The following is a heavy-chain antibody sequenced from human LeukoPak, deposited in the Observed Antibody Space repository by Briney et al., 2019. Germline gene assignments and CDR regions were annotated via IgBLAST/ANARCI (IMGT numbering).Heavy chain of an antibody. CDR1: GYTFTSYG. CDR2: ISAYNGNT. D-gene: IGHD6-13*01. CDR3: ARGYSSSWSLLYNWFDP. Sequence: ASVKVSCKASGYTFTSYGISWVRQAPGQGLEWMGWISAYNGNTNYAQKLQGRVTMTTDTSTSTAYMELRSLRSDDTAVYYCARGYSSSWSLLYNWFDPWGQGTLVTVSS. J-gene: IGHJ5*02. V-gene: IGHV1-18*01.